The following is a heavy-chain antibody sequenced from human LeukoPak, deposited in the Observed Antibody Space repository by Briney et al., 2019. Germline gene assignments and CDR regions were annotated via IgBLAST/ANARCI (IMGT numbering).Heavy chain of an antibody. CDR1: GLTFSSYW. V-gene: IGHV3-7*01. Sequence: GGSLRLSCAASGLTFSSYWMSWVRQAPGKGLEWVANIHPGGGTKNYVASVKGRFTISKDTTANLLYLQMTSLTAEATAVYFCASTFPECSGGTCALGGQGTLVTVSS. J-gene: IGHJ4*02. D-gene: IGHD2-15*01. CDR2: IHPGGGTK. CDR3: ASTFPECSGGTCAL.